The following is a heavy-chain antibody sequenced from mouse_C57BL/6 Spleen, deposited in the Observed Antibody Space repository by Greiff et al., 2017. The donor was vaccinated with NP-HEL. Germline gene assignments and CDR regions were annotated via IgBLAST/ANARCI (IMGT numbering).Heavy chain of an antibody. CDR3: TYDYDGAWFAY. Sequence: LMESGAELVRPGASVKLSCTASGFNIKDDYMHWVKQRPEQGLEWIGWIDPENGDTEYASKFQGKATITADTSSNTAYLQLSSLTSEDTAVYYCTYDYDGAWFAYWGQGTLVTVSA. V-gene: IGHV14-4*01. CDR1: GFNIKDDY. D-gene: IGHD2-4*01. J-gene: IGHJ3*01. CDR2: IDPENGDT.